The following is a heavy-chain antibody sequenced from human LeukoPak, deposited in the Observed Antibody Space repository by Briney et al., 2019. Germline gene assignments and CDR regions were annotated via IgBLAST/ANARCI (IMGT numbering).Heavy chain of an antibody. CDR1: GGSVNSGRYY. V-gene: IGHV4-61*02. Sequence: SETLSLACTVSGGSVNSGRYYWSWIRQPAGKGLEWIGRIYTSGSTNYNPSLKSRVTMSVDTSKNQFSLRLSSVTAADTAVYYCARDDFDYNDLVSVIHIWGQGTMVTASS. CDR3: ARDDFDYNDLVSVIHI. D-gene: IGHD3-3*01. J-gene: IGHJ3*02. CDR2: IYTSGST.